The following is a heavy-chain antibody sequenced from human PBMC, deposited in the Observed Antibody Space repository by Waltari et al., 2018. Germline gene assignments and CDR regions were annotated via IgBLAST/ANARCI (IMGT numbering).Heavy chain of an antibody. CDR3: ASDVHSGRYGWFDP. J-gene: IGHJ5*02. D-gene: IGHD1-26*01. CDR1: GFTFSPFW. Sequence: EVQLVESGGGLVHPGVSLRLSCEASGFTFSPFWVHWVRQVPGKGLVWVSRIKSDGSATSYADSVKGRFTISRDNAKNTVYLQMNSLRVEDTAVYHCASDVHSGRYGWFDPWGQGTLVTVSS. V-gene: IGHV3-74*01. CDR2: IKSDGSAT.